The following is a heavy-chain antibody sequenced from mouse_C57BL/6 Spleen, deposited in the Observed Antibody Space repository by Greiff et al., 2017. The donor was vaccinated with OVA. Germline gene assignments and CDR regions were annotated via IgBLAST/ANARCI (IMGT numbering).Heavy chain of an antibody. CDR2: INPNNGGT. Sequence: EVQLQQSGPELVKPGASVKISCKASGYTFTDYYMNWVKQSHGQSLEWIGDINPNNGGTSYNQKFKGKATLTVDKSSSTAYMQLRSLTSEDSAVYYFAKTGSCDYWGQGTTLTVSS. J-gene: IGHJ2*01. CDR3: AKTGSCDY. D-gene: IGHD4-1*01. V-gene: IGHV1-26*01. CDR1: GYTFTDYY.